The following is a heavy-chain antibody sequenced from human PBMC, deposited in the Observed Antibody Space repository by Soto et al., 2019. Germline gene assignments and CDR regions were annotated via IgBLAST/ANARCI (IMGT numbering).Heavy chain of an antibody. J-gene: IGHJ5*02. D-gene: IGHD2-2*01. CDR3: ARGQIVVVPAASFKDWFDP. Sequence: QVQLVESGGGVVQPGRSLRLSCAASGFTFSSYAMHWVRQAPGKGLEGVADISYDGSNKYYADSVKGRFTISRDKSKNTLYLQMNSVRAEDTAVYYCARGQIVVVPAASFKDWFDPWGQGTLVTVSS. CDR2: ISYDGSNK. CDR1: GFTFSSYA. V-gene: IGHV3-30-3*01.